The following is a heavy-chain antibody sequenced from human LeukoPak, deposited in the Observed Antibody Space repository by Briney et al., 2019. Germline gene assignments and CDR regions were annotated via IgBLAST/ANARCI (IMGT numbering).Heavy chain of an antibody. J-gene: IGHJ5*02. CDR3: ARVEAAAGSNWFDP. CDR2: IYTSGST. D-gene: IGHD6-13*01. Sequence: SETLSLTCTVSGGSISSYYWSWIRQPAGKGLEWIGRIYTSGSTSYNPSLKSRVTMSVDTSKNQFSLKLSSVTAADTAVYYCARVEAAAGSNWFDPWGQGTLVTVSS. V-gene: IGHV4-4*07. CDR1: GGSISSYY.